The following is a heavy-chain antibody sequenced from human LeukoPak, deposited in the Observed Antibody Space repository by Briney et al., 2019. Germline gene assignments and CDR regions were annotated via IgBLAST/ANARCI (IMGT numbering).Heavy chain of an antibody. V-gene: IGHV3-30-3*01. Sequence: GGSLRLSCAASGFTVSSNYMSWVRQAPGKGLEWVAVLSYDGTNKYYADSVKGRFTISRDNSKNTMFLQMNSLRAEDTAVYHCARDRSGYANDAFDFWGQGTMVTVSS. CDR1: GFTVSSNY. CDR3: ARDRSGYANDAFDF. J-gene: IGHJ3*01. CDR2: LSYDGTNK. D-gene: IGHD3-3*01.